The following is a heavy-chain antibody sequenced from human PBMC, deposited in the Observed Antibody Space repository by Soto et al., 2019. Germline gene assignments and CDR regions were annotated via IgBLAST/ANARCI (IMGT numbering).Heavy chain of an antibody. J-gene: IGHJ6*02. D-gene: IGHD3-10*01. CDR2: ISYDGSNK. V-gene: IGHV3-30-3*01. CDR1: GFTFSSYA. CDR3: ARGSSWDYYYGMDV. Sequence: QVQLVESGGGVVQPGRSLRLSCAASGFTFSSYAMHWVRQAPGKGLEWVAVISYDGSNKYYADSVKGRFTISRDNSKNTLYLQMNSLRAEDTAVYYCARGSSWDYYYGMDVWGQGTTVTVSS.